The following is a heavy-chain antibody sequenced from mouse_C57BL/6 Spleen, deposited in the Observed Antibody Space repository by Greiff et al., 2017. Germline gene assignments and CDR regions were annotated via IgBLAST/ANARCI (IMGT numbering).Heavy chain of an antibody. V-gene: IGHV1-59*01. J-gene: IGHJ4*01. CDR1: GYTFTSYW. D-gene: IGHD1-2*01. Sequence: QVQLQQSGAELVRPGTSVKLSCKASGYTFTSYWMHWVKQRPGQGLEWIGVIDPSDSYTNYNQKFKGKATLTVDTSSSTAYMQLSSLTSEDSAVYYCARVTTALYAMDYWGQGTSFTVSS. CDR2: IDPSDSYT. CDR3: ARVTTALYAMDY.